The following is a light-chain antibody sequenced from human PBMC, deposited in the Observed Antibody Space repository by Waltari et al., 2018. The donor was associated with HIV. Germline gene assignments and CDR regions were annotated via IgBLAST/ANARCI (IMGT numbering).Light chain of an antibody. CDR2: GNN. Sequence: QSVLTQPPSVSGAPGQRVTIPCTGSSSNTGAGYAVHPYQQVPGTAPNLLIYGNNSRPSGVPDRFSASKSGASPSLAITGLQSEDEADYYCQSYDSSLTGSVFGGGTKLTVL. V-gene: IGLV1-40*01. J-gene: IGLJ2*01. CDR3: QSYDSSLTGSV. CDR1: SSNTGAGYA.